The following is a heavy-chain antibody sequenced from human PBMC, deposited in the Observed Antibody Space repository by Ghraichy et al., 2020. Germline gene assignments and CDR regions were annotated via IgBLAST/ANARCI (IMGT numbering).Heavy chain of an antibody. V-gene: IGHV3-7*03. CDR1: GFTFGSYW. Sequence: GGSLRLSCAASGFTFGSYWMSWVRQAPGKGLEWVANINQDGSEKYFVDSVKGRFTISRDNAKNSLYLQVNSLRAEDTAVYYCARGDWQYGDRSLDYWGQGTLVTVSS. CDR2: INQDGSEK. CDR3: ARGDWQYGDRSLDY. D-gene: IGHD4-17*01. J-gene: IGHJ4*02.